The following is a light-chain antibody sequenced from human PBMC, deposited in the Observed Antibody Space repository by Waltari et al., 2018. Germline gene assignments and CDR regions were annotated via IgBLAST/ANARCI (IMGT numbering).Light chain of an antibody. Sequence: DIQKTQSPPSLSASVGDRVTIACHASQDITNYLNWYQQKNGRAPKLLIYDASNLETGVSSRFSGSGSGTNFTFVISSLQPEDIATYYCQQSDGLPRTFGQGTQVEIK. CDR3: QQSDGLPRT. CDR1: QDITNY. V-gene: IGKV1-33*01. CDR2: DAS. J-gene: IGKJ2*01.